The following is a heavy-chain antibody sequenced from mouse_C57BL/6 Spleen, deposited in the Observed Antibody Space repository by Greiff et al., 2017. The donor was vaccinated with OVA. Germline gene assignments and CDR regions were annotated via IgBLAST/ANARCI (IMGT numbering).Heavy chain of an antibody. D-gene: IGHD1-1*01. Sequence: EVQLQQSGPELVKPGASVKISCKASGYSFTGYYMNWVKQSPEKSLEWIGEINPSTGGTTYNQKFKAKATLTVDKSSSTAYMQLKSLTSEDSADYNCARTHYYGSSNAMDYWGQGTSVTVSS. CDR1: GYSFTGYY. CDR3: ARTHYYGSSNAMDY. J-gene: IGHJ4*01. V-gene: IGHV1-42*01. CDR2: INPSTGGT.